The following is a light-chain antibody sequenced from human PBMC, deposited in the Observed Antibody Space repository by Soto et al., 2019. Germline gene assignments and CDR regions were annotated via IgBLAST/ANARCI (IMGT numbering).Light chain of an antibody. V-gene: IGKV3-15*01. CDR3: QQYENWPIT. J-gene: IGKJ1*01. CDR1: QSVSIH. Sequence: EIVMTQSPATLSVSPGERATLSCRASQSVSIHLAWYQQKPGQAPRLLIYGASTRATGIAASFSGSGSGTEFTLTISSLQSEDFAVYYCQQYENWPITFGQGTKVDIK. CDR2: GAS.